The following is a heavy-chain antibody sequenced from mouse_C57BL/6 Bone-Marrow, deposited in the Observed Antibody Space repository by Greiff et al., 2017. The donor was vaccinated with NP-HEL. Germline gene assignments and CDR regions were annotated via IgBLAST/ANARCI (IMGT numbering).Heavy chain of an antibody. Sequence: QVQLQQSGAELVRPGASVKLSCKASGYTFTSYGISWVKQRTGQGLEWIGEIYPRSGNTYYNEKFKGKATLTADKSSSAAYMELRSLTSEDSAVYFCARNYYGSSRPLDYGGRGTTLTVTS. CDR1: GYTFTSYG. D-gene: IGHD1-1*01. CDR3: ARNYYGSSRPLDY. J-gene: IGHJ2*01. CDR2: IYPRSGNT. V-gene: IGHV1-81*01.